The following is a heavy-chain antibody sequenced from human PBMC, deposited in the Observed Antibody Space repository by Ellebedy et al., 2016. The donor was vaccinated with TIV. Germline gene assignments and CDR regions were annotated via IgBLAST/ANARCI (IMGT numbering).Heavy chain of an antibody. V-gene: IGHV1-18*01. Sequence: ASVKVSCKASGYTFTSYGISWVRQAPGQGLEWMGWISAYNGNTNYAQKFQGRVTMTTDSSTSTAYMEFRSLRSDDTAVYYCARTRSGWYDVFDIWGQGTMVTVSS. CDR2: ISAYNGNT. J-gene: IGHJ3*02. CDR1: GYTFTSYG. D-gene: IGHD6-19*01. CDR3: ARTRSGWYDVFDI.